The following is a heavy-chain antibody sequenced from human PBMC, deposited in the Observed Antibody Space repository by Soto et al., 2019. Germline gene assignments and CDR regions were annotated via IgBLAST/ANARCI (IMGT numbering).Heavy chain of an antibody. Sequence: SETLSLTCTVSGGSISSYYWSWIRQPAGKGLEWIGRIYTTGSTNYNPSLKSRVTMSVDTSKNQFSLNLSSVTAADAAIYYCAREYSSPSGRTLDIWGHGTMVTVSS. CDR3: AREYSSPSGRTLDI. CDR1: GGSISSYY. J-gene: IGHJ3*02. D-gene: IGHD6-6*01. V-gene: IGHV4-4*07. CDR2: IYTTGST.